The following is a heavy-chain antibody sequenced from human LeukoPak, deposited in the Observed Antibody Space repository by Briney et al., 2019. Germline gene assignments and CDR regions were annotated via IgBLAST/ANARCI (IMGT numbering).Heavy chain of an antibody. V-gene: IGHV3-53*01. J-gene: IGHJ4*02. CDR3: ARGTTPTAWWLAMWAHYFDY. D-gene: IGHD6-19*01. CDR1: GFTVSSNY. Sequence: GGSLRLSCAASGFTVSSNYMSWVRQAPGKGLEWVSVIYSGGSTYYADSVKGRFTISRDNSKNTLYLQMNSLRAEDTAVYYCARGTTPTAWWLAMWAHYFDYWGREPWSPSPQ. CDR2: IYSGGST.